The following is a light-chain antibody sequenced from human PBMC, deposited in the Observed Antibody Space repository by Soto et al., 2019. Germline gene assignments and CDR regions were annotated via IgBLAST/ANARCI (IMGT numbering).Light chain of an antibody. CDR3: QQYNNWPPWT. J-gene: IGKJ1*01. V-gene: IGKV3-15*01. Sequence: EIVMTQSPATLSVSPGERATLSCRASQSVSSNLAWYQQKPGQAPRLLIYVASTRATGIPARFSGSGSGTEFTLTISSLQSEDFAGYYFQQYNNWPPWTFGQGTKVEIK. CDR1: QSVSSN. CDR2: VAS.